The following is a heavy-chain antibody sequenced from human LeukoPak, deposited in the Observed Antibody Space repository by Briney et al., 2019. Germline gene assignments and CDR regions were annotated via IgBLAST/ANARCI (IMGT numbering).Heavy chain of an antibody. CDR3: AGTSGPATSYYYYGMDV. CDR2: INSDGSST. J-gene: IGHJ6*02. Sequence: GGSLRLSCAASGFTFSSYWMHWVRQAPGKGLVWVSRINSDGSSTSYADSVKGRFTISRDNAKNTLYLQMNSLRAEDTAVYYCAGTSGPATSYYYYGMDVWGQGTTVTVSS. D-gene: IGHD2-15*01. V-gene: IGHV3-74*01. CDR1: GFTFSSYW.